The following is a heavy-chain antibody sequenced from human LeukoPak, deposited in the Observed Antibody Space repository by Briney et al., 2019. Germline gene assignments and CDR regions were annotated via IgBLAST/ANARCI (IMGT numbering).Heavy chain of an antibody. J-gene: IGHJ4*02. Sequence: SVKVCFKASGFTFTSSAMQWVRQARGQRLEWIGWIVVGSGNTNYAQKFQERVTITRDMSKSKAYMELSGLRSEDKAVYYCAARITSPFVDYWGQGTLVTVSS. CDR3: AARITSPFVDY. CDR2: IVVGSGNT. CDR1: GFTFTSSA. D-gene: IGHD3-16*01. V-gene: IGHV1-58*02.